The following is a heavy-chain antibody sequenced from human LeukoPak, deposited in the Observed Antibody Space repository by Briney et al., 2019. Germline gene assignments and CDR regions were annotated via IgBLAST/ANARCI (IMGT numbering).Heavy chain of an antibody. D-gene: IGHD3-10*01. CDR3: AKDQYYYGSGSPDY. J-gene: IGHJ4*02. Sequence: GGSLRLSCAASGFTFSNDAMSWVRQAPGKGLEWVSIISGSGDSIYYADPVKGRFTISRDNLKNTLFLQMSGLRAEDTALYYCAKDQYYYGSGSPDYWGQGTLVTVSS. CDR1: GFTFSNDA. V-gene: IGHV3-23*01. CDR2: ISGSGDSI.